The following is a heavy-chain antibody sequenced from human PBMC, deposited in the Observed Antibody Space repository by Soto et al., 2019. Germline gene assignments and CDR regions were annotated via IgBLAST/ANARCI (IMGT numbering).Heavy chain of an antibody. CDR2: IIPILGIT. J-gene: IGHJ1*01. D-gene: IGHD1-20*01. Sequence: QAQLMQSGAEVKKPGSSVKVSCKASGGTFSGYAISWVRQAPGQGLEWMGGIIPILGITNYAQKCQGRITIAADESTGTAYLDLRSLRSEDTAVYYCARDPRSITGTTSSEDFQHWGQGTLVSVSS. V-gene: IGHV1-69*01. CDR1: GGTFSGYA. CDR3: ARDPRSITGTTSSEDFQH.